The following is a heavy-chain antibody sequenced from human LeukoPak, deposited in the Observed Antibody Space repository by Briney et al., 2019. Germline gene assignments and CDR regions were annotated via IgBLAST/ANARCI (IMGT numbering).Heavy chain of an antibody. CDR1: GFTFSTYS. Sequence: PGGSLRLSCAASGFTFSTYSMNWVRQAPGKGLEWVSSISSSSSYIYYADSVKGRFTISRDNSKNTLYLQMNSLRAEDTAVYYCAKDHVAGIDGAFDIWGQGTMVTVSS. CDR3: AKDHVAGIDGAFDI. V-gene: IGHV3-21*04. J-gene: IGHJ3*02. D-gene: IGHD6-19*01. CDR2: ISSSSSYI.